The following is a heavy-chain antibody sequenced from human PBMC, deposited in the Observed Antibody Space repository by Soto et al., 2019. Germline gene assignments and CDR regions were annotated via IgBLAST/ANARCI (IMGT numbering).Heavy chain of an antibody. V-gene: IGHV1-69*13. J-gene: IGHJ6*03. Sequence: SVKVSCKASGGTFSSYAISWVRQAPGQGLEWMGGIIPIFGTANYAQKFQGRVTITADASISTAYMELSSLRSDDTAVYYCARDGGGYCSSTSCLADATYYYYYMDVWGKGTTVTVSS. D-gene: IGHD2-2*01. CDR1: GGTFSSYA. CDR3: ARDGGGYCSSTSCLADATYYYYYMDV. CDR2: IIPIFGTA.